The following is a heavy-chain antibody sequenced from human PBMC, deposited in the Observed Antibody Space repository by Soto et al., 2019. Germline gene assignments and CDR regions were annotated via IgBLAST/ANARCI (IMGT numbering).Heavy chain of an antibody. Sequence: LRLSCAASGFTFSNYAMSWVRQAPGKGLEWVSAISGSGGSTYYADSVKGRFTISRDNSKNTLYLQMNSLRAEDTAVYYCAKSGGGFGELSDYFDYWGQGTLVTVSS. D-gene: IGHD3-10*01. CDR3: AKSGGGFGELSDYFDY. V-gene: IGHV3-23*01. CDR2: ISGSGGST. CDR1: GFTFSNYA. J-gene: IGHJ4*02.